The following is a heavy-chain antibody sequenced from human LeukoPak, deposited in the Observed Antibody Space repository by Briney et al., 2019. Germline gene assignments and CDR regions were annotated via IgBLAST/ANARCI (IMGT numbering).Heavy chain of an antibody. J-gene: IGHJ4*02. V-gene: IGHV4-39*01. CDR3: ARLSRPPYYDFWSGYIDY. CDR1: GGSISSSSYY. CDR2: IYYSGST. Sequence: SETLSLTCTVSGGSISSSSYYWGWIRQPPGKGLEWIGSIYYSGSTYYNPSLKSRVTISVDTSKNQFSLKLSSVTAADTAVYYCARLSRPPYYDFWSGYIDYWGQGTLVTVSS. D-gene: IGHD3-3*01.